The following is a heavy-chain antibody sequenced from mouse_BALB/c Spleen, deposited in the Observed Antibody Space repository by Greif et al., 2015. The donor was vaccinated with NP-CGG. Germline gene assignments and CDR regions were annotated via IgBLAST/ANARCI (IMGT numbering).Heavy chain of an antibody. CDR3: ASYYDGSSYGFAY. CDR1: GFNIKDYY. D-gene: IGHD1-1*01. CDR2: IDPENGNT. Sequence: EVKLMESGAELVRPGALVKLSCKASGFNIKDYYMHWVKQRPEQGLEWIGWIDPENGNTIYDPKFQGKASITADTSSNTAYLQLSSLTSEDTAFYYCASYYDGSSYGFAYWGQGTLVTVSA. J-gene: IGHJ3*01. V-gene: IGHV14-1*02.